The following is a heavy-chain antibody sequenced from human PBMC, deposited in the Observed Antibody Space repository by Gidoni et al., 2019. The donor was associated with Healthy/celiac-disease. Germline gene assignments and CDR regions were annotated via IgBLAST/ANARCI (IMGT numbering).Heavy chain of an antibody. Sequence: QVQLQQWVAGLLKPSDTLSLTCAVYVWSFSGYYWSWIRQPPGKGLEWIGEINHSGSTNYNPSLKRRVTISVETSKNQFSLKLSSVTAADTAVYYCARIRGGSYGNSDYWGKGTLVTVSS. J-gene: IGHJ4*02. V-gene: IGHV4-34*01. CDR1: VWSFSGYY. CDR2: INHSGST. CDR3: ARIRGGSYGNSDY. D-gene: IGHD1-26*01.